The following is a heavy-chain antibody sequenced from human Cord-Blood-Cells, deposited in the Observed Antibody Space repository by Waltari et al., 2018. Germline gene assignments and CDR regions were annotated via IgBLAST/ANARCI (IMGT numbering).Heavy chain of an antibody. V-gene: IGHV4-39*01. CDR1: GGSISSSSYY. CDR2: SYYSGST. Sequence: QLQLQESGPGLVKPSETLSLTCTVSGGSISSSSYYWGWIRQPPGKGLEWIGSSYYSGSTYYNPSLKSRVTISVDTSKNQFSLKLSSVTAADTAVYYCARPSLGSDAFDIWGQGTMVTVSS. J-gene: IGHJ3*02. D-gene: IGHD7-27*01. CDR3: ARPSLGSDAFDI.